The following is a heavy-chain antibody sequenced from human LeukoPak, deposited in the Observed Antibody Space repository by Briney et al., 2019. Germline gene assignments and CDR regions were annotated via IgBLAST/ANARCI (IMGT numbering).Heavy chain of an antibody. J-gene: IGHJ4*02. D-gene: IGHD3/OR15-3a*01. CDR1: GFTFNSYA. CDR2: IKQDGSEK. CDR3: ATSYDMGWLIGY. V-gene: IGHV3-7*03. Sequence: GGSLRLSCAASGFTFNSYAMSWVRQVPGQGLEWVANIKQDGSEKFYVASVEGRFTISRDNGKSSLYLQMNSLRAEDTALYYCATSYDMGWLIGYWGQGTLVTVSS.